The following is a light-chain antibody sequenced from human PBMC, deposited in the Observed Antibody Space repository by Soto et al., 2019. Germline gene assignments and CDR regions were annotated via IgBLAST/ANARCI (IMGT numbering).Light chain of an antibody. CDR2: AAS. V-gene: IGKV1-17*01. CDR3: LQQNSDPLT. Sequence: DLQMTQSPSSLSASVGVRVTINCRASTGLRNDLGWYQQKPGKAPKRLIYAASRLQSGVPSTFCRSGSGTEFTVTTSSLPLEDFGTYYCLQQNSDPLTVGGGTGVDIK. J-gene: IGKJ4*01. CDR1: TGLRND.